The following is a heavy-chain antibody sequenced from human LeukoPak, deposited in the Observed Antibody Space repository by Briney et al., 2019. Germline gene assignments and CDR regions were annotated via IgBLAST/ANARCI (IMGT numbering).Heavy chain of an antibody. D-gene: IGHD3-3*01. CDR3: AKTIFGVVIQDY. Sequence: GGSLRLSYAASGFTFSSYGMHWVRQAPGKGLEWVAFIRYDGSNKYYADSVKGRFTISRDNSKNTLYLQMNSLRAEDTAVYYCAKTIFGVVIQDYWGQGTLVTVSS. J-gene: IGHJ4*02. CDR2: IRYDGSNK. V-gene: IGHV3-30*02. CDR1: GFTFSSYG.